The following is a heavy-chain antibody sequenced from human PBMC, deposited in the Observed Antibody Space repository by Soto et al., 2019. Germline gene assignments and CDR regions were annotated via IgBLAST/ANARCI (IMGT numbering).Heavy chain of an antibody. D-gene: IGHD3-22*01. V-gene: IGHV1-3*04. CDR3: ARGGYYDSSGSRNYHYYGMDV. Sequence: ASVKVSCKASGYSFTTYAMHWVRQAPGQSLEWMGWINTGNGNTKYSQKFQGRVTMTRDTFARTAYMELSSLRFEDTAVYFCARGGYYDSSGSRNYHYYGMDVWG. J-gene: IGHJ6*02. CDR1: GYSFTTYA. CDR2: INTGNGNT.